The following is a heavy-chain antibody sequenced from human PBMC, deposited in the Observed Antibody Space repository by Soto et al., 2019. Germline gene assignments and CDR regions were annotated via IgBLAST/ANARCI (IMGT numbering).Heavy chain of an antibody. J-gene: IGHJ4*02. CDR2: IYTSDSDI. CDR3: VRSGTSSGRFSDY. Sequence: GESLKISCKGSGYTFTSYWIGWVRQMPGEGLEWMGVIYTSDSDIRYSPSFQGKVTISADKSINTAYLQWSSLKAADTAMYYCVRSGTSSGRFSDYWGQGTRVTVSS. D-gene: IGHD2-15*01. CDR1: GYTFTSYW. V-gene: IGHV5-51*01.